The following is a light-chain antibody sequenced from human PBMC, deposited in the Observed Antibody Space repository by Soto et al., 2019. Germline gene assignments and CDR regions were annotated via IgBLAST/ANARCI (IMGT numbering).Light chain of an antibody. J-gene: IGLJ2*01. V-gene: IGLV1-40*01. Sequence: QSVLTQPPSVSGAPGQRVTISCTGSSFNIGAGYDVYWYQQLLGTAPKLLIYANSGRPSGVPDRFSGSKSGTSASLAITGLQAEDEADYYCQSYDSSLSVVFGGGTKLTVL. CDR1: SFNIGAGYD. CDR3: QSYDSSLSVV. CDR2: ANS.